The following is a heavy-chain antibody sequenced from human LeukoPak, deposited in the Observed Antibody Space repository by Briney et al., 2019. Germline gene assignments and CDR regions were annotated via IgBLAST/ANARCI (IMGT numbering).Heavy chain of an antibody. D-gene: IGHD3-10*01. CDR2: IYYSGST. J-gene: IGHJ4*02. CDR1: GGSISSYY. V-gene: IGHV4-39*01. CDR3: ARTRYYYGSRSYGAPYYLDY. Sequence: SETLSLTCTVSGGSISSYYRGWIRQPPGKGLEWIGSIYYSGSTYYNPSLKNRLTISVDTSKNQFSLKLSSVTAADTAVYYCARTRYYYGSRSYGAPYYLDYWGQGTLVTVSS.